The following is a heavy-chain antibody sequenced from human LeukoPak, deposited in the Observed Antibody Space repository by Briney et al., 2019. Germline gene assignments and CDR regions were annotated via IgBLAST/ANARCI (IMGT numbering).Heavy chain of an antibody. CDR2: IYYSGDT. V-gene: IGHV4-39*01. CDR1: GGSISSSSYY. D-gene: IGHD6-19*01. CDR3: ARHQWHYYYYMGV. Sequence: SETLSLTCTVSGGSISSSSYYWGWIRQPPGRGLEWIGSIYYSGDTYYNPSLKSRRVTISVDTSKNQFSLRLSSVTAADTAVYYCARHQWHYYYYMGVWGTGSTVTASS. J-gene: IGHJ6*03.